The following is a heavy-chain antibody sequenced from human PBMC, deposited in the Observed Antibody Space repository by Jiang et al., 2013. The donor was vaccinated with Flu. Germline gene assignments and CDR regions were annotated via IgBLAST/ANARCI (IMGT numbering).Heavy chain of an antibody. J-gene: IGHJ4*02. CDR3: ARDLKYYDFWSAYDTPSPRDY. CDR2: INAGNGNT. Sequence: EVKKPGASVKVSCKASGYTFTGYTMHWVRQAPGQRLEWMGWINAGNGNTKYSQNFQGRVIITRDTSASTAYMELSSLRSEDTAVYYCARDLKYYDFWSAYDTPSPRDYWGQGTLVTVSS. CDR1: GYTFTGYT. V-gene: IGHV1-3*01. D-gene: IGHD3-3*01.